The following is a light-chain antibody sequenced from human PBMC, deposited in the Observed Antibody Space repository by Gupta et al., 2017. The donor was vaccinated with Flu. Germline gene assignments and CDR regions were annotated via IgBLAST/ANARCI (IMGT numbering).Light chain of an antibody. V-gene: IGLV2-14*01. CDR2: KVS. CDR1: RSYIGSYNY. Sequence: QPALPQPASGSGSPGQSITISCTGSRSYIGSYNYVSWYKHHPGKAPKVMIYKVSNRPSGVSNRFSGCKSGNTASLTISGLQDEDDADYYCSPYTSSRTWVFGGGTKLTVL. J-gene: IGLJ3*02. CDR3: SPYTSSRTWV.